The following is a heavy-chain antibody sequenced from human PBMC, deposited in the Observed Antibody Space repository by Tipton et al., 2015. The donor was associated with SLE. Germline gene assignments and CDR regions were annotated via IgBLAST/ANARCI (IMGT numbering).Heavy chain of an antibody. CDR1: GFTFSSYA. Sequence: LRLSCAASGFTFSSYAMRWIRQPPGKGLEWIGSIYHSGSTYYNPSLKSRVTISVDTSKNQFSLKLSSVTAADTAVYYCARAFDLWGRGTLVTVSS. J-gene: IGHJ2*01. V-gene: IGHV4-38-2*01. CDR3: ARAFDL. CDR2: IYHSGST.